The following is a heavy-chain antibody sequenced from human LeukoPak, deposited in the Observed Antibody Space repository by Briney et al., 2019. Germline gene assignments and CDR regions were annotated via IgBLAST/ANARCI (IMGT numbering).Heavy chain of an antibody. CDR3: TRGNQYNWRDVQSPRDY. J-gene: IGHJ4*02. D-gene: IGHD1-20*01. CDR1: GYTFTNYG. Sequence: ASVKVSCKASGYTFTNYGIIWVRQAPGQGLEWMGWISPYNSNTNYAQKIQGRVTMTTDTPTSTAYMELRSLRSDDTAVYYCTRGNQYNWRDVQSPRDYWGQGTLVTVSS. V-gene: IGHV1-18*01. CDR2: ISPYNSNT.